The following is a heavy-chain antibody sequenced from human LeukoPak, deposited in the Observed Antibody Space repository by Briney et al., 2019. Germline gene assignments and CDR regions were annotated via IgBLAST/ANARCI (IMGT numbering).Heavy chain of an antibody. CDR1: GGSFSGYY. CDR3: ARSKQLIGRPTDY. V-gene: IGHV4-34*01. J-gene: IGHJ4*02. D-gene: IGHD2-8*01. Sequence: SETLSLTCAVYGGSFSGYYWSWIRQPPGKGLEWIGEINHSGSTNYNPSLESRVTISVDTSKNQFSLKVSSVTAADTAVYYCARSKQLIGRPTDYWGQGTLVTVSS. CDR2: INHSGST.